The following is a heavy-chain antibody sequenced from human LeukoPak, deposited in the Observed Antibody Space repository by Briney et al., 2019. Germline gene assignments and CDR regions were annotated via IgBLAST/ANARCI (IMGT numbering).Heavy chain of an antibody. CDR1: GFTFSSYA. Sequence: GGSLRLSCAASGFTFSSYAMSWVRQAPGKGLEWVSAISGSGGSTYYADSVKGRFTNSRDNSKNTLYLQMNSLRAEDTAVYYCAKDRVVVVTSFDYWGQGTLVTVSS. CDR3: AKDRVVVVTSFDY. D-gene: IGHD3-22*01. V-gene: IGHV3-23*01. J-gene: IGHJ4*02. CDR2: ISGSGGST.